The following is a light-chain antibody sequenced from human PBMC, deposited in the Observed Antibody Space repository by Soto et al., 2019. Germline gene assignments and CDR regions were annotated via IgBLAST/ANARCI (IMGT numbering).Light chain of an antibody. V-gene: IGKV1-5*03. CDR3: QQYNTYSRT. CDR1: QSISSW. J-gene: IGKJ1*01. Sequence: DIQMTQSPSTLSASVGDRVIITCRASQSISSWLAWYQQKPGKAPKLLIHKASNLEYGVPSRFSGSGSGTEFTLTISSLQPDDFATYYRQQYNTYSRTFGQGTKVEIK. CDR2: KAS.